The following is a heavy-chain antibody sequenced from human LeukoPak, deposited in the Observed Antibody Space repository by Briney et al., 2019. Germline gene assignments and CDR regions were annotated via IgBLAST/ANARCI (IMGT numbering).Heavy chain of an antibody. J-gene: IGHJ4*02. CDR3: ARGPSPPDYGGNSYYFDY. V-gene: IGHV4-34*01. CDR2: INHIGST. D-gene: IGHD4-23*01. CDR1: GGSFSGYY. Sequence: SETLSLTCAVYGGSFSGYYWSWTRKPPGKGRGWIGEINHIGSTNYNPSLKSRVTISVDTSKNQFSLKLSSVTAADTAVYYCARGPSPPDYGGNSYYFDYRGQGTLVTVSS.